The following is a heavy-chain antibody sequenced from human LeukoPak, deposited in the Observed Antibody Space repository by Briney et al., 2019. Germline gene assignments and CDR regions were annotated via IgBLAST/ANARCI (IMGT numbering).Heavy chain of an antibody. J-gene: IGHJ6*02. Sequence: SETLSLTCTVSGGSISSYYWSWIRLPPGKGLEWIGYIYYSGSTNYNPSLKSRVTISVDTSKNQFSLKLSSVTAADTAVYYCARTPRPAYYYGMDVWGQGTTVTVS. V-gene: IGHV4-59*01. CDR1: GGSISSYY. CDR2: IYYSGST. CDR3: ARTPRPAYYYGMDV.